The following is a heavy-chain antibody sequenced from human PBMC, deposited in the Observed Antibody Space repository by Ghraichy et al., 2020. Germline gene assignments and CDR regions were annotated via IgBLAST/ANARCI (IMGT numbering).Heavy chain of an antibody. J-gene: IGHJ3*02. CDR1: PFSFRDYY. Sequence: LSLTCVASPFSFRDYYMGWIRQAPGKGLEWVSSISGTGGALYYADSLKGRFIISRDNAKNTLYLQMNSLRAEDTALYYCARGTSYYDSGYYRAFDIWGQGTMVTVSS. D-gene: IGHD3-22*01. CDR3: ARGTSYYDSGYYRAFDI. V-gene: IGHV3-11*04. CDR2: ISGTGGAL.